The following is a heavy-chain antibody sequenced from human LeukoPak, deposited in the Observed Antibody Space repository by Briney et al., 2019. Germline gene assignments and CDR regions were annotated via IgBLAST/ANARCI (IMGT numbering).Heavy chain of an antibody. Sequence: SETLSLTCTVSGGSISSYYWSWIRQPAGKGLEWIGRIYTSGSTNYNPSLKSRVTLSVDTSKNQFSLKLSSVTAADTAVYYCARDPPHYYDSSGYYYEDAFDIWGQGTMVTVSS. CDR2: IYTSGST. CDR3: ARDPPHYYDSSGYYYEDAFDI. V-gene: IGHV4-4*07. D-gene: IGHD3-22*01. J-gene: IGHJ3*02. CDR1: GGSISSYY.